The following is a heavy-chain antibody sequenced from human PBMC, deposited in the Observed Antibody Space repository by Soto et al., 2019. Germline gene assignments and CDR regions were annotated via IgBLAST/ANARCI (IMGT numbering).Heavy chain of an antibody. CDR1: GFTFSSYG. CDR2: IWYDGSNK. V-gene: IGHV3-33*01. J-gene: IGHJ4*02. D-gene: IGHD3-16*02. CDR3: ARDKPFINYYDYIWGSYRPIDY. Sequence: PGGSLRLSCAASGFTFSSYGMHWVRQAPGKGLEWVAVIWYDGSNKYYADSVKGRFTISRDNSKNTLYLQMNSLRAEDTTVYYCARDKPFINYYDYIWGSYRPIDYWGQGTLVTVSS.